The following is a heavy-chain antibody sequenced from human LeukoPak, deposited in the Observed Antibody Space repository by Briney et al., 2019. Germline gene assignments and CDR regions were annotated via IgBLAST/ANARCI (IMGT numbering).Heavy chain of an antibody. Sequence: PSETLSLTCTVSGGSISSYYWSWIRQPPGKGLEWIGYIYNSGSTNYNPSLKSRVTISVDTSKNQFSLKLSSVTAADTAVYYCARDIPGIGAAGSYAFDIWGQGTMVTVSS. CDR3: ARDIPGIGAAGSYAFDI. J-gene: IGHJ3*02. CDR2: IYNSGST. D-gene: IGHD6-13*01. CDR1: GGSISSYY. V-gene: IGHV4-4*08.